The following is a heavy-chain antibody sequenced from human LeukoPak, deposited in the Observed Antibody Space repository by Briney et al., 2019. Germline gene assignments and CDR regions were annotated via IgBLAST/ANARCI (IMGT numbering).Heavy chain of an antibody. Sequence: RTGGSLRLSCAASGFTFSSYAMSWVRQAPGKGLEWVSAISGSGGSTYYADSVKGRFTISRDNSKNTLYLQMNSLRAEDTAVYYCAKYLDTMDIVATTIFDYWGQGTLVTVSS. CDR3: AKYLDTMDIVATTIFDY. J-gene: IGHJ4*02. V-gene: IGHV3-23*01. CDR2: ISGSGGST. CDR1: GFTFSSYA. D-gene: IGHD5-12*01.